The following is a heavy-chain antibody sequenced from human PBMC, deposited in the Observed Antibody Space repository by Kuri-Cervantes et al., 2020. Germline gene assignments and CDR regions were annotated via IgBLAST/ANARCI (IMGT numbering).Heavy chain of an antibody. J-gene: IGHJ4*02. V-gene: IGHV3-74*01. D-gene: IGHD3-10*01. CDR2: INSDGSST. CDR3: ARASRGSNSYDY. CDR1: GFTFSKYG. Sequence: GESLKISCAASGFTFSKYGMHWVRQAPGKGLVWVSRINSDGSSTSYADSVKGRFTISRDNAKNTLYLQMNSLRAEDTAVYYCARASRGSNSYDYWGQGTLVTVSS.